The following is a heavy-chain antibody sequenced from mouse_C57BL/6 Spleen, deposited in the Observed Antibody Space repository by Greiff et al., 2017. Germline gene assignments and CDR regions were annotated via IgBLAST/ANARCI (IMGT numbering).Heavy chain of an antibody. J-gene: IGHJ2*01. CDR2: IYPRSGNT. V-gene: IGHV1-81*01. CDR1: GYTFTSYG. D-gene: IGHD1-1*01. CDR3: AREENITGLNY. Sequence: QVQLKESGAELARPGASVKLSCKASGYTFTSYGISWVKQRTGQGLEWIGEIYPRSGNTYYNEKFKGKATLTADKSSSTAYMELRSLTSEDSAVYFCAREENITGLNYWGQGTTLTVSS.